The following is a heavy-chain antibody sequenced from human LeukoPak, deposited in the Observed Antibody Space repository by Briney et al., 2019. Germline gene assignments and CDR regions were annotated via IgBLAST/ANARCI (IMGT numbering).Heavy chain of an antibody. CDR3: ARVAHYDSSGYLRVITGSFDI. V-gene: IGHV1-2*02. D-gene: IGHD3-22*01. CDR1: GYTFTGYY. CDR2: INPNSGGT. J-gene: IGHJ3*02. Sequence: GASVKVSCKASGYTFTGYYMHWVRQAPGQGLEWMGWINPNSGGTNYAQKFQGRVTMTRDTSISTAYMELSRLRSDDTAVYYCARVAHYDSSGYLRVITGSFDIWGQGTMVTVSS.